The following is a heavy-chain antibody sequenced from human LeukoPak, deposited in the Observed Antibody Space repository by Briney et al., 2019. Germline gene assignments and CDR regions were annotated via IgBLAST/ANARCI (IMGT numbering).Heavy chain of an antibody. D-gene: IGHD1-26*01. CDR2: SRNKAQSYST. CDR1: NFSFSDHY. J-gene: IGHJ4*02. CDR3: AKDGTLGGYNDY. V-gene: IGHV3-72*01. Sequence: PGGSLRLSCVASNFSFSDHYMDWVRQAPGKGLEWVGRSRNKAQSYSTEFAASVKGRFTISRDDSKNTLFLHMNSLKTEDTAVYYCAKDGTLGGYNDYWGQGTLVTVSS.